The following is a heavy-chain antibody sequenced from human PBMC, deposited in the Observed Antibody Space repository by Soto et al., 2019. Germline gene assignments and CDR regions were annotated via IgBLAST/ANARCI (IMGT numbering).Heavy chain of an antibody. V-gene: IGHV5-51*01. J-gene: IGHJ5*02. CDR3: ARGYFDSGHGYDL. D-gene: IGHD3-10*01. CDR1: GHLFNNHW. CDR2: IFTRDSET. Sequence: ESLKISCKGPGHLFNNHWIGWVRQTPGKGLEWMGLIFTRDSETKTSPSFQGHVSFSVDNSINTAYLQWTSLKTADTGMYFCARGYFDSGHGYDLWGQGTLVTVS.